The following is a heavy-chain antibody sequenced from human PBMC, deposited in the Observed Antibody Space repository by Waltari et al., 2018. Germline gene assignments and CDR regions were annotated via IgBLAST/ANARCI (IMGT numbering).Heavy chain of an antibody. V-gene: IGHV3-33*08. CDR2: IWYDGTKT. D-gene: IGHD3-10*01. Sequence: QMQLVASGGGVVQPGRSLRLSCATSGFTFSSYAMHWVRQAPGKGLEWVAVIWYDGTKTYHADSVRGRFSISRDNFQSILYLQMDSLRAEDTAVYYCARVHGRVHYYGMDIWGQGTTVIVSS. CDR3: ARVHGRVHYYGMDI. CDR1: GFTFSSYA. J-gene: IGHJ6*02.